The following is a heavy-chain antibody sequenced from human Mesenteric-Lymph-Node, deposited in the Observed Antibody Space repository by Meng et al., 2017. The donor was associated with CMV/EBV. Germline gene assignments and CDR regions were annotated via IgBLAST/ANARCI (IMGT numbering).Heavy chain of an antibody. CDR2: INPNSGGT. D-gene: IGHD1-26*01. CDR1: GYTFTGYY. V-gene: IGHV1-2*02. CDR3: ARDGVSESCYYYGMDV. Sequence: ASVKVSCKASGYTFTGYYMHWVRQAPGQGLEWMGWINPNSGGTNYAQKFQGRVTMTRDASISTAYMELSRLRSDDTAVYYCARDGVSESCYYYGMDVWGQGTTVTVSS. J-gene: IGHJ6*02.